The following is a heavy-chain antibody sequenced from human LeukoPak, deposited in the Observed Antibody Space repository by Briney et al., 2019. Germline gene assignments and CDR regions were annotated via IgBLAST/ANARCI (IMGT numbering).Heavy chain of an antibody. CDR1: GGSISSSSYY. CDR3: AREAVAGRGGWFDP. D-gene: IGHD6-19*01. J-gene: IGHJ5*02. CDR2: IYYSGST. Sequence: SETLSLTCTVSGGSISSSSYYWGWIRQPPGKGLEWIGSIYYSGSTYYNPSLKSRVTISVDTSKNQFSLKLSSVTAADTAVYYCAREAVAGRGGWFDPWGQGTLVTVSS. V-gene: IGHV4-39*07.